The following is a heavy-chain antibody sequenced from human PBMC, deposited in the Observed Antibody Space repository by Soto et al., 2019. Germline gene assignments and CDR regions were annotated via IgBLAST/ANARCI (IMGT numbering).Heavy chain of an antibody. J-gene: IGHJ6*02. CDR3: ARLIGAARRWYYYYGMDV. Sequence: GESLKIAGKGSAYSFTSYWIGWVRQMPGKGLEWMGIIYPGDSDTRYSPSFQGQVTISADKSISTAYLQWSSLKASDTAMYYCARLIGAARRWYYYYGMDVWGQGTTVTVSS. CDR2: IYPGDSDT. CDR1: AYSFTSYW. V-gene: IGHV5-51*01. D-gene: IGHD6-6*01.